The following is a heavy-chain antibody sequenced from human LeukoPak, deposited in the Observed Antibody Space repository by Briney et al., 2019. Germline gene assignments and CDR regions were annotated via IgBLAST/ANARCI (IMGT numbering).Heavy chain of an antibody. D-gene: IGHD2-15*01. CDR1: GFTFSNAW. V-gene: IGHV3-15*01. CDR3: ATSKPLGYCSGGTCPPYF. CDR2: IKSKTDGGTT. Sequence: TGGSLRLSCAASGFTFSNAWMNWVRQAPGKGLEWVGRIKSKTDGGTTDYAAPVKGRFTISRDDSKSTLYLQMNSLIIEDTAVYYCATSKPLGYCSGGTCPPYFWGQGTLVTVSS. J-gene: IGHJ4*02.